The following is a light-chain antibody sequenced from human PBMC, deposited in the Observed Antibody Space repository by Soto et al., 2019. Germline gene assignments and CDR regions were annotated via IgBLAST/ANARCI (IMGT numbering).Light chain of an antibody. Sequence: DIQMTQSPSSLSASVGDRVTITCRASQGISNYLAWYQQKPWRVPKLLIYAASTLQSRVTSRFSGSGSGTDFTLIISSLQPEDVATYYCQRYNSDPQTFGQGTKVEIK. V-gene: IGKV1-27*01. CDR2: AAS. CDR3: QRYNSDPQT. CDR1: QGISNY. J-gene: IGKJ1*01.